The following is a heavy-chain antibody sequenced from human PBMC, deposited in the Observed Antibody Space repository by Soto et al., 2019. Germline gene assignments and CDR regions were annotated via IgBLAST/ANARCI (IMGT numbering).Heavy chain of an antibody. CDR2: IIPIFGTA. Sequence: SVKVSCKASGGTFSSYAISWVRQAPGQGLGWMGGIIPIFGTANYAQKFQGRVTITADESTSTAYMELSSLRSEDTAVYYCATDVDTAMATDYWGQGTLVTVSS. D-gene: IGHD5-18*01. V-gene: IGHV1-69*13. J-gene: IGHJ4*02. CDR1: GGTFSSYA. CDR3: ATDVDTAMATDY.